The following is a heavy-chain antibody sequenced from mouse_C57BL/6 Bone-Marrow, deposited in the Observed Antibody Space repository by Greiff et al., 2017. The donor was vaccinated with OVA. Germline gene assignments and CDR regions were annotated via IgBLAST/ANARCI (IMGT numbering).Heavy chain of an antibody. J-gene: IGHJ1*03. D-gene: IGHD1-1*01. V-gene: IGHV5-12*01. CDR1: GFTFSDYY. CDR2: ISNGGGST. Sequence: EVQVVESGGGLVQPGGSLKLSCAASGFTFSDYYMYWVRQTPEKRLEWVAYISNGGGSTYYPDTVKGRFTISRDNAKNTLYLQMSRLKSEDTAMYYCARHPYYGSSYGNFDVWGTGTTVTVSS. CDR3: ARHPYYGSSYGNFDV.